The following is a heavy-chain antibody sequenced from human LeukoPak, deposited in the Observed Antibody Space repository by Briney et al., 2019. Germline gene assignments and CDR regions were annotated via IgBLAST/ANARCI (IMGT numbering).Heavy chain of an antibody. V-gene: IGHV4-34*01. J-gene: IGHJ5*02. CDR2: INHSGST. CDR3: ARLPDP. Sequence: SETLSLTCAVYGGSFSGYYWSWIRQPPGKGLEWIGEINHSGSTNYNPSLKSRVTISVDTSKNQFSLKLSSVTAADTAVYYCARLPDPWGQGTLVTVSS. CDR1: GGSFSGYY.